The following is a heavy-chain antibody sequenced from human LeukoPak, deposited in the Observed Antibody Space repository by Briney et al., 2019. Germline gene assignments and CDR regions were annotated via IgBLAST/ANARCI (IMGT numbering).Heavy chain of an antibody. J-gene: IGHJ3*01. CDR1: GFTLNSYL. CDR3: ARGNLNRNALDL. Sequence: PGGSLRLSCAAFGFTLNSYLMSWVRQAPGRGLEWVANIKKDGSEENYLDSVKGRFTVSRDNAKNSLFLQMNSLRGEDTAVYYCARGNLNRNALDLWGQGTMVTISS. V-gene: IGHV3-7*01. CDR2: IKKDGSEE. D-gene: IGHD1-14*01.